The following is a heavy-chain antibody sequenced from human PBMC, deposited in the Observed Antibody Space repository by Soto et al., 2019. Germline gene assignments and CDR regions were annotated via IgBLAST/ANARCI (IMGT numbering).Heavy chain of an antibody. CDR1: GYTFTYYA. Sequence: ASGKVSCKASGYTFTYYAVTWVRQAPGQGLEWMGWISAYNGHTKYAQNLQGRLTLTTDTSTNTAYMELRSLRSDDTAVYYCAGGALDFDHWGQGTLDTVSS. J-gene: IGHJ4*02. V-gene: IGHV1-18*01. D-gene: IGHD3-16*01. CDR3: AGGALDFDH. CDR2: ISAYNGHT.